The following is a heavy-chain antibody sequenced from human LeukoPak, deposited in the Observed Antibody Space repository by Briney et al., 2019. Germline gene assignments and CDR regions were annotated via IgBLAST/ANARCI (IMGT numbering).Heavy chain of an antibody. V-gene: IGHV3-7*01. J-gene: IGHJ4*02. CDR1: GFTFRSYG. CDR3: ARDYIGGWNDH. CDR2: IREDGNEK. D-gene: IGHD3-16*01. Sequence: GGSLRLSCSASGFTFRSYGMSWVRRTTGKGLECVAKIREDGNEKFYVDSVKGRFTISRDSAKNSVYLQMNSLRVEDTAVYFCARDYIGGWNDHWGQGTLVTVSS.